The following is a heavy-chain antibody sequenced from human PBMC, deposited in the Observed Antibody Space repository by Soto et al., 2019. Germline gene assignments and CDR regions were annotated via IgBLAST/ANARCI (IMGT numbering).Heavy chain of an antibody. CDR1: GGSISSSSYY. J-gene: IGHJ2*01. V-gene: IGHV4-39*01. Sequence: QLQLQESGPGLVKPSETLSLTCTVSGGSISSSSYYWGWIRQPPGKGLEWIGSLYYSGSTYYNPSLKSRVTISVDTSKNQFSLKLSAVTAADTAAYYCARHKRGYFDLWGRGTLVTVSS. CDR3: ARHKRGYFDL. CDR2: LYYSGST.